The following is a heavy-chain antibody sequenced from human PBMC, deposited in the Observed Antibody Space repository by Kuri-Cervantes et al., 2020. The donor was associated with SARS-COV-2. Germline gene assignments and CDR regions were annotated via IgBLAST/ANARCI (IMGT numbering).Heavy chain of an antibody. CDR1: GFTFSSYS. D-gene: IGHD6-19*01. J-gene: IGHJ4*02. CDR2: ISSSSSYI. CDR3: ARLSGFLYSSGWDDY. V-gene: IGHV3-21*04. Sequence: ETLSLTCAASGFTFSSYSMNWVRQAPGKGLEWVSSISSSSSYIYYADSVKGRFTISRDNAKNSLYLQMNSLRAEDTAVYYCARLSGFLYSSGWDDYWGQGTLVTVSS.